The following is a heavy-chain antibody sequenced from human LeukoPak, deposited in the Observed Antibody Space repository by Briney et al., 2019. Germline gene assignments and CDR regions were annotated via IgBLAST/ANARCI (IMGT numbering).Heavy chain of an antibody. Sequence: GGSVKVSCKASGYTFTSYGISWVRQMPGKGLEWMGIIYPGDSDTRYSPSFQGQVTISADKSISTAYLQWSSLKASDTAMYYCARADSSSWYLDWGQGTLVTVSS. J-gene: IGHJ4*02. D-gene: IGHD6-13*01. CDR3: ARADSSSWYLD. CDR1: GYTFTSYG. CDR2: IYPGDSDT. V-gene: IGHV5-51*01.